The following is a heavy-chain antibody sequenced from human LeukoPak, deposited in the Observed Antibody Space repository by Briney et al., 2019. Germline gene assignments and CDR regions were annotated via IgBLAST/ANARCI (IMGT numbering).Heavy chain of an antibody. CDR3: TTERRIVGVLQPDY. J-gene: IGHJ4*02. CDR2: IKSKTDGGTT. D-gene: IGHD1-26*01. Sequence: GGSLRLSRAASGFTFSNAWMSWVRQAPGKGLEWVGRIKSKTDGGTTDYAAPVKGRFTISRDDSKNTLYLQMNSLKTEDTAVYYCTTERRIVGVLQPDYWGQGTLVTVSS. CDR1: GFTFSNAW. V-gene: IGHV3-15*01.